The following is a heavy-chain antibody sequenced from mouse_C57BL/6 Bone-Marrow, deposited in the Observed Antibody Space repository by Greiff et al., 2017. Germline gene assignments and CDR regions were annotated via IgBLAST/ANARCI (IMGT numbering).Heavy chain of an antibody. CDR1: GYTFTSYG. CDR3: ASPLLPYYYAMDY. CDR2: IYPRSGNT. Sequence: VQLQQSGAELARPGASVKLSCKASGYTFTSYGISWVKQRTGQGLEWIGEIYPRSGNTYYNEKFKGKATLTADKSSSTAYMERRSLTSEDSAVYFGASPLLPYYYAMDYWGQGTAVTVSS. D-gene: IGHD1-1*01. V-gene: IGHV1-81*01. J-gene: IGHJ4*01.